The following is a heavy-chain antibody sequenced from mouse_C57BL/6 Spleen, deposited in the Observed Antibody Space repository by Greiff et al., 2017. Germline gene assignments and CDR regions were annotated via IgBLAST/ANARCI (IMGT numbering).Heavy chain of an antibody. Sequence: VQLQQPGAELVKPGASVKLSCKASGYTFTSYWMQWVKQRPGQGLEWIGEIDPSDSYTNYNQKFKGKATLTVDPSSSTAYMQLSSLTSEDSAVYYCARGSGAFSPLAYWGQGTLVTVSA. CDR1: GYTFTSYW. V-gene: IGHV1-50*01. J-gene: IGHJ3*01. D-gene: IGHD6-1*01. CDR2: IDPSDSYT. CDR3: ARGSGAFSPLAY.